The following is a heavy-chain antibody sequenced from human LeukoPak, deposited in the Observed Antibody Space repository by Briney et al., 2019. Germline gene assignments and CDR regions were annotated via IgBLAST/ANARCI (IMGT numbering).Heavy chain of an antibody. D-gene: IGHD3-10*01. Sequence: SETLSLTCTVSGGSISSYYWSWIRQPPGKGLEWIGYIYYSGSTNYNPSLKSRVTISVDTSKNQFSLKLSSVTAADTAVYYCARTLPGPMVRGVITLLFDYWGQGTLVTVSS. CDR3: ARTLPGPMVRGVITLLFDY. J-gene: IGHJ4*02. V-gene: IGHV4-59*01. CDR2: IYYSGST. CDR1: GGSISSYY.